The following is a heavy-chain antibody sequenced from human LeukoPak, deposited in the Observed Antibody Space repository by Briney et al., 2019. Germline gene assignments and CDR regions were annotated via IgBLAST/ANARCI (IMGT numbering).Heavy chain of an antibody. CDR2: IILIFGTA. D-gene: IGHD6-13*01. CDR3: ARGKAPDSSSWYAWFDP. V-gene: IGHV1-69*05. J-gene: IGHJ5*02. CDR1: GGTFSSYA. Sequence: ASVKVSCKASGGTFSSYAIGWVRQAPGQGLEWMGGIILIFGTANYAQKFQGRVTITTDESTSTAYMELSSLRSEDTAVYYCARGKAPDSSSWYAWFDPWGQGTLVTVSS.